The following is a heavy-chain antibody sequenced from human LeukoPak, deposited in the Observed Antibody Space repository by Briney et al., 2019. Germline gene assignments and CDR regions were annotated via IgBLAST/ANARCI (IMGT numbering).Heavy chain of an antibody. Sequence: GGSLRLSCAASGFTFSSYSMNWVRQAPGKGLEWVSYISSSSTIYYADSVKGRFTISRDNAKNSLYLQMNSLRAEDTAVYYCARGGATGYYFDYWGQGTLVTVPS. CDR3: ARGGATGYYFDY. J-gene: IGHJ4*02. D-gene: IGHD1-26*01. CDR2: ISSSSTI. CDR1: GFTFSSYS. V-gene: IGHV3-48*04.